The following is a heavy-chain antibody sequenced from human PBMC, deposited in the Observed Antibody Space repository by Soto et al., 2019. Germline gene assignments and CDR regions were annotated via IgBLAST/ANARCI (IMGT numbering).Heavy chain of an antibody. CDR1: GGSISSGGYY. CDR2: IYYSGST. CDR3: ARGIVVTICWCVP. Sequence: QMQLQESGPGLVKPSQTLSLTCTVSGGSISSGGYYWSWIRQHPGKSLEWIGYIYYSGSTYYNPSLKSRVSRSVDTSKIQFSLKLRSVTAVYTAVYYCARGIVVTICWCVPWGQGTLVTVSS. J-gene: IGHJ5*02. D-gene: IGHD5-12*01. V-gene: IGHV4-31*03.